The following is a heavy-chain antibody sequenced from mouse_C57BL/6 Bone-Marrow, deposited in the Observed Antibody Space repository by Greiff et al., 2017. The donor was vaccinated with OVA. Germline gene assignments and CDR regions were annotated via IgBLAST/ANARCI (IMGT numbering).Heavy chain of an antibody. J-gene: IGHJ3*01. CDR1: GFTFSNYW. CDR3: TSGYDRVWFAY. D-gene: IGHD2-2*01. Sequence: EVQLQQSGGGLVQPGGSMKLSCVASGFTFSNYWMNWVRQSPEKGLEWVAQIRLKSDNYATHYAESVKGRFTISRDDSKSSVYLQMNNLRAEDTGIYYCTSGYDRVWFAYWGQGTLVTVSA. CDR2: IRLKSDNYAT. V-gene: IGHV6-3*01.